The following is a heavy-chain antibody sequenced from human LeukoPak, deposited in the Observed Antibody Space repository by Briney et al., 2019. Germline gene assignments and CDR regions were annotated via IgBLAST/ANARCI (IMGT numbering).Heavy chain of an antibody. CDR1: GFTVSSYY. CDR3: ARGIDY. V-gene: IGHV3-53*01. Sequence: GGSLRLSCAASGFTVSSYYMNWVRQAPGKELEWVSVIYTGGGRYYADSVRGRFTISRDASKNMVFLQMNSLRVEDTAVYYCARGIDYWGRGTLVTVSS. CDR2: IYTGGGR. J-gene: IGHJ4*02.